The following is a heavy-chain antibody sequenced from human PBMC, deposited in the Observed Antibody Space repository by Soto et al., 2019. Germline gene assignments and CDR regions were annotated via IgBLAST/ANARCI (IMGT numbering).Heavy chain of an antibody. CDR2: IHNSAKT. D-gene: IGHD6-13*01. Sequence: SETLSLTCTVSGGSISSHYWMWMRQPPGKREEYIGYIHNSAKTNYNPSIKSKIALSVDTSKNQFSLKLSSVTAADTAVYYCARRYSSAFDIWGQGTMVT. CDR1: GGSISSHY. V-gene: IGHV4-59*08. CDR3: ARRYSSAFDI. J-gene: IGHJ3*02.